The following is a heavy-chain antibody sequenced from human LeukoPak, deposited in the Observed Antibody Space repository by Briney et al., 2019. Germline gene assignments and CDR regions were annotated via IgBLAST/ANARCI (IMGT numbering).Heavy chain of an antibody. V-gene: IGHV3-21*01. CDR2: ISSSSSYI. CDR3: ARAFYDYVWGSYRYGGLDY. D-gene: IGHD3-16*02. CDR1: GFTFSSYS. Sequence: GGSLRLSCAASGFTFSSYSMNWVRQAPGKGLEWVSSISSSSSYIYYADSVKGRFTISRDNAKNSLYPQMNSLRAEDTAVYYCARAFYDYVWGSYRYGGLDYWGQGTLVTVSS. J-gene: IGHJ4*02.